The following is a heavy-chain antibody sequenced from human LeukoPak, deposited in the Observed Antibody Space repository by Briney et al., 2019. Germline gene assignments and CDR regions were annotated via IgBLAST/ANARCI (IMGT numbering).Heavy chain of an antibody. CDR3: ARGPYSYDSSGAFDI. V-gene: IGHV4-4*02. D-gene: IGHD3-22*01. Sequence: SGTLSLTCAVSGGSTSSSNWWSWVRQPPGKGLEWIGEIYHSGSTNYNPSLKSRVTISVDKSKNQFSLKLSSVTAADTAVYFCARGPYSYDSSGAFDIWGQGTMVTVSS. J-gene: IGHJ3*02. CDR1: GGSTSSSNW. CDR2: IYHSGST.